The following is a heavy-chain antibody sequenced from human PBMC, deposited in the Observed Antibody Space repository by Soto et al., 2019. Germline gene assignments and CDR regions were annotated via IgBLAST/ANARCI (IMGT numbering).Heavy chain of an antibody. D-gene: IGHD2-21*01. J-gene: IGHJ6*03. CDR2: IYSGGST. CDR3: ESGDTQHYYYYCMDV. Sequence: EVQLVESGGGLVQPGGSLRLSCAASGFTVSSNYMSWVRQAPGKGLEWVSVIYSGGSTYYADSVKGRFTISRDNSKNTLSLEKKGLRAEDTAEYYCESGDTQHYYYYCMDVWGKGTTVTVSS. CDR1: GFTVSSNY. V-gene: IGHV3-66*01.